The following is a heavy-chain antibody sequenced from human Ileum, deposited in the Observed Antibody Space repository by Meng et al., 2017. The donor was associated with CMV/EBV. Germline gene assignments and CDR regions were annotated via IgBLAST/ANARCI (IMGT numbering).Heavy chain of an antibody. CDR3: AKDGPKTSGMQGYFVY. CDR1: GFSFSNYA. CDR2: ISGGGGT. Sequence: GESLKISCAASGFSFSNYAMIWVRQAPGKGLECVSGISGGGGTNCADSVKGRFTISRDNSKNMLYLQMNSLRADDTAVYYCAKDGPKTSGMQGYFVYWGPG. V-gene: IGHV3-23*01. J-gene: IGHJ4*01.